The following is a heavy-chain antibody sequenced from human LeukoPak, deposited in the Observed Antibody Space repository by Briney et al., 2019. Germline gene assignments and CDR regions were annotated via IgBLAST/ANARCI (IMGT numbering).Heavy chain of an antibody. V-gene: IGHV4-34*01. CDR2: INHSGST. Sequence: TSETLSLTCAVYGGSFSGYYWSWIRQPPGKGLEWIGEINHSGSTNYNPSLKSRATISVDTSKNQFSLKLSSVTAADTAVYYCARVGDIVVVPAAMRANYYYYYMDVWGKGTTVTVSS. D-gene: IGHD2-2*01. CDR3: ARVGDIVVVPAAMRANYYYYYMDV. J-gene: IGHJ6*03. CDR1: GGSFSGYY.